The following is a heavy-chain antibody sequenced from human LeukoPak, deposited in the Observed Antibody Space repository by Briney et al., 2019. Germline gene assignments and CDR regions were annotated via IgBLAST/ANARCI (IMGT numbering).Heavy chain of an antibody. CDR3: AKGAEEGVVITAVYYYYMDV. J-gene: IGHJ6*03. Sequence: GGSLRLSCAASGFTFSNYWMSWVRQAPGKGLEWVANINQDGSEKYYADSVKGRFTISRDSSKNTLFLQMNGLRPEDTAVYYCAKGAEEGVVITAVYYYYMDVWGKGTTVTISS. CDR1: GFTFSNYW. D-gene: IGHD3-22*01. CDR2: INQDGSEK. V-gene: IGHV3-7*03.